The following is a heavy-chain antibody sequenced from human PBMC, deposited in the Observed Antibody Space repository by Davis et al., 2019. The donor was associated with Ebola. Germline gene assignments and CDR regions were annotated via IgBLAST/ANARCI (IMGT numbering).Heavy chain of an antibody. J-gene: IGHJ6*02. CDR3: ARHGVVVPSAIHYYYYGMDV. CDR1: CYTFTSYG. CDR2: ISAYNGNT. V-gene: IGHV1-18*01. Sequence: AASVQVSCQASCYTFTSYGISWVRTAPGQGLEWMGWISAYNGNTNYAQKFQGWVTMTRDTSASTAYMELSTLRSEDTAVYYCARHGVVVPSAIHYYYYGMDVWGQGTTVTVSS. D-gene: IGHD2-2*02.